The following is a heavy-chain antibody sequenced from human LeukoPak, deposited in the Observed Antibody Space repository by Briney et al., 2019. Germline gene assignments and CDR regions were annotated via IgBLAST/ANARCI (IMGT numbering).Heavy chain of an antibody. D-gene: IGHD3-10*01. Sequence: ASVKVSCKASGYTFSAYYVHWVRQAPGQGLEWMGWISPYSGDTRYAQKSQGRVTLTSDTSISTAYLELTGLRSDDTAVYYCARVEGSAATFDDWGQGTLVTVSS. CDR2: ISPYSGDT. J-gene: IGHJ4*02. CDR3: ARVEGSAATFDD. CDR1: GYTFSAYY. V-gene: IGHV1-2*02.